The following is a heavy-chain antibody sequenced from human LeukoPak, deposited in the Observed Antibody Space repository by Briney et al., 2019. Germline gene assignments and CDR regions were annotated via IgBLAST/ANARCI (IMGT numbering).Heavy chain of an antibody. D-gene: IGHD2-21*02. J-gene: IGHJ2*01. CDR3: ARSYCGGDCYSPQNWYFDL. Sequence: PSETLSLTCAVSGGSISSGGYSRSWIRQPPGKGLEWIGYIYHSGGTYYNPSLKSRVTISVDKSKNQFSLKLSSVTAADTAVYYCARSYCGGDCYSPQNWYFDLWGRGTLVTVSS. CDR2: IYHSGGT. CDR1: GGSISSGGYS. V-gene: IGHV4-30-2*01.